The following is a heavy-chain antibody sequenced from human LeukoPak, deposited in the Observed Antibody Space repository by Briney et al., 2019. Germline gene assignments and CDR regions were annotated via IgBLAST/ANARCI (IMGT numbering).Heavy chain of an antibody. CDR2: INSDGSST. V-gene: IGHV3-74*01. Sequence: GGSLRLSCAASGFTFSSYWMHWVRQAPGKGLVWVSRINSDGSSTSYADSVKGRFTISRDNAKNTLYLQMNSLRAEDTAVYYCARETVRTYYDFWSGYSYFDYWGQGTLVTVSS. CDR1: GFTFSSYW. D-gene: IGHD3-3*01. J-gene: IGHJ4*02. CDR3: ARETVRTYYDFWSGYSYFDY.